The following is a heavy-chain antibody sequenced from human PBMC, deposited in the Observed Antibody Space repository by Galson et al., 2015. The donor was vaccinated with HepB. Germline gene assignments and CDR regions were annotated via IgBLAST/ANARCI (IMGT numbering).Heavy chain of an antibody. Sequence: SLRLSCAAPGFTFSDYYMGWIRQAPGKGLEWVSYISSSGSAIFYADSVKGRFTISRDNAKNTLYLQMNSLRVEDTAVYYCARDIIVAGLYFDHWGQGTLVTVSS. CDR1: GFTFSDYY. D-gene: IGHD5-12*01. CDR2: ISSSGSAI. V-gene: IGHV3-11*01. CDR3: ARDIIVAGLYFDH. J-gene: IGHJ4*02.